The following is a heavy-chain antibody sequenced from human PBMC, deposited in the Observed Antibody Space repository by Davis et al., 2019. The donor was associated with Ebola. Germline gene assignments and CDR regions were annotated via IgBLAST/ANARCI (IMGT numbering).Heavy chain of an antibody. CDR3: AKQESLYGSSDY. J-gene: IGHJ4*02. V-gene: IGHV5-51*01. D-gene: IGHD2/OR15-2a*01. Sequence: GESLKISCKGSGYGFADYWIAWVRQTPAKGPEWMGIIYPGDSDTRYSPSFEGQVTISVDRSISTAYLQWSSLKASDTAMYYCAKQESLYGSSDYWGQGTLVTVSS. CDR2: IYPGDSDT. CDR1: GYGFADYW.